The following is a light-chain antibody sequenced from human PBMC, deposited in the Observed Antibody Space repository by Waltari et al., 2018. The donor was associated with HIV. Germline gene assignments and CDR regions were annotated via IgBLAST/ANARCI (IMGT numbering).Light chain of an antibody. CDR2: GAS. CDR3: QQYNDWPPKT. J-gene: IGKJ1*01. CDR1: QSISIN. Sequence: EIVMTQSPATLSVSPGERATLSCRASQSISINLAWYQERRGQAPRLLIYGASTRATGIPARFSGSGSGTEFTLTISSLQPEDFAVYYCQQYNDWPPKTFGQGTKVEI. V-gene: IGKV3-15*01.